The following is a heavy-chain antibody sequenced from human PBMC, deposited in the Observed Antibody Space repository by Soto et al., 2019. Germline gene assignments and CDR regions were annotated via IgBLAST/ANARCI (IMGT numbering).Heavy chain of an antibody. CDR2: INPSGGST. CDR1: GYTFTSYY. CDR3: AREAPQDVTAWGWGLHYYYYGMDV. D-gene: IGHD3-16*01. V-gene: IGHV1-46*01. Sequence: ASVKVSCKASGYTFTSYYMHWVRQAPGQGLEWMGIINPSGGSTSYAQKFQGRVTMTRDTSTSTVYMELSSLRSEDTAVYYCAREAPQDVTAWGWGLHYYYYGMDVWGQGTTVTVSS. J-gene: IGHJ6*02.